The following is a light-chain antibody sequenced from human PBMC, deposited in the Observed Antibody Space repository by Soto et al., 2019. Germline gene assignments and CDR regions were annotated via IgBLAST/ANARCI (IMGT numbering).Light chain of an antibody. J-gene: IGKJ5*01. CDR2: STS. CDR1: QNINSD. V-gene: IGKV1-39*01. CDR3: QQSDRIPIT. Sequence: DIQMTQSPSSLSASVGDRVTITCRASQNINSDLNWYQQKPGKAPKLLMYSTSSLRSGVPSRFSGSGSGTDFNLTISTLQPEDFATYYCQQSDRIPITFGQGTGLEIK.